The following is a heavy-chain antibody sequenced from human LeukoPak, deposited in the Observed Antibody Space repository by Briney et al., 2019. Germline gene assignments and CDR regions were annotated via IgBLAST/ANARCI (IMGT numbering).Heavy chain of an antibody. CDR2: IFTSGST. Sequence: PSQTLSLTCTVSGGSISSRSYYWSWVRQPAGKGLEWIGRIFTSGSTNYNPSLQSRVTMSIDTSKNQFSLKMTSVTAADSATYYCTRDSLEDYNYFFDSWGQGTLVTVSS. CDR3: TRDSLEDYNYFFDS. J-gene: IGHJ4*02. V-gene: IGHV4-61*02. D-gene: IGHD5-24*01. CDR1: GGSISSRSYY.